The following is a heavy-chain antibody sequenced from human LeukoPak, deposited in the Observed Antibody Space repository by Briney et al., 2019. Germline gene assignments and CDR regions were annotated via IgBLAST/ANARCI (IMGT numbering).Heavy chain of an antibody. V-gene: IGHV3-23*01. Sequence: GGSLRLSCAASGFTFSSYAMSWVRQAPGKGLEWVSAISGSGGSTYYADSVKGRFTISRDNSKNTLYLQMNSLRAEDTAVYYCALDIVVVPAAINRFDPWGQGTLVTVSS. CDR1: GFTFSSYA. J-gene: IGHJ5*02. D-gene: IGHD2-2*02. CDR3: ALDIVVVPAAINRFDP. CDR2: ISGSGGST.